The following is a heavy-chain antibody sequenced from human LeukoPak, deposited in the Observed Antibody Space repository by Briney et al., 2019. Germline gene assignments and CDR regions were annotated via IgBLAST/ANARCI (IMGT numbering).Heavy chain of an antibody. Sequence: GESLKISCKGSGYSFTSYWIGWVLQMTGKGLEWMGIIYPADSDTRYSPSFQGQVTISVDKSISTAYLQWSSLKASDTAIYYCAGRGTGTTLAFDYWGQGNLVTVSS. CDR3: AGRGTGTTLAFDY. CDR2: IYPADSDT. D-gene: IGHD1-1*01. V-gene: IGHV5-51*01. J-gene: IGHJ4*02. CDR1: GYSFTSYW.